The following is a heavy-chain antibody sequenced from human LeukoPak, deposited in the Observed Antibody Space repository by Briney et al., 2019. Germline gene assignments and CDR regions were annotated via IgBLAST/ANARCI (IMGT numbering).Heavy chain of an antibody. CDR3: ARDGPNWYDY. CDR2: IYYSGST. V-gene: IGHV4-39*07. Sequence: PSETLSLTCTVSGGSISSSSYYWGWIRQPPGKGLEWIGSIYYSGSTCYNPSLKSRATISVDTSKNQFSLKLTSVTAADTAVYYCARDGPNWYDYWGQGTLVTVSS. CDR1: GGSISSSSYY. J-gene: IGHJ4*02. D-gene: IGHD1-1*01.